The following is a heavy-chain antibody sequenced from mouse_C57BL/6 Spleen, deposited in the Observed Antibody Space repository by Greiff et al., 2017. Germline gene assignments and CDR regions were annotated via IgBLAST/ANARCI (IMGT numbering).Heavy chain of an antibody. V-gene: IGHV1-55*01. CDR3: ARGDYYGYDRGDD. D-gene: IGHD2-2*01. CDR1: GYTFTSYW. CDR2: IYPGSGST. Sequence: QVQLQQPGAELVKPGASVKMSCKASGYTFTSYWITWVKQRPGQGLEWIGDIYPGSGSTNYNEKFKSKATLTVDTSAITAYMPLSILTSEDSAVYYCARGDYYGYDRGDDWGQGTTLTVSS. J-gene: IGHJ2*01.